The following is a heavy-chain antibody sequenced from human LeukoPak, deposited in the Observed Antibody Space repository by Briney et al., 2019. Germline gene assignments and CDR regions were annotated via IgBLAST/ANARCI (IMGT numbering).Heavy chain of an antibody. V-gene: IGHV4-38-2*01. D-gene: IGHD3-22*01. CDR1: GLSISRGYY. J-gene: IGHJ4*02. CDR3: ARGSQSFYYDSSGYPFDS. Sequence: SETLSLTCAVSGLSISRGYYWGWIRQPPGKGLEGIGGIYHSGSSYYNQSLRRRVAMSVDTSRNQFSLKLTSVTVANTAVYYCARGSQSFYYDSSGYPFDSWGQGTLVTVSS. CDR2: IYHSGSS.